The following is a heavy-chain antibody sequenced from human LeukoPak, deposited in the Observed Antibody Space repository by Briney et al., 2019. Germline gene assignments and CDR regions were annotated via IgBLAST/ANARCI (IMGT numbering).Heavy chain of an antibody. Sequence: GASVKVSCKASGYTFTSYGISWVRQAPGQGPEWMGWISAYNGNTNYAQKLQGRVTMTTDTSTSTAYMELRSLRSDDTAVYYCARDRISGVQLERRAHDYWGQGTLVTVSS. J-gene: IGHJ4*02. D-gene: IGHD1-1*01. V-gene: IGHV1-18*01. CDR1: GYTFTSYG. CDR3: ARDRISGVQLERRAHDY. CDR2: ISAYNGNT.